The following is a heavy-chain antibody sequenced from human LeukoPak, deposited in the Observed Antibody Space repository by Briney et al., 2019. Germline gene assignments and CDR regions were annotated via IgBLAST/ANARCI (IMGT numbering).Heavy chain of an antibody. V-gene: IGHV3-23*01. D-gene: IGHD5-12*01. CDR3: AKAGDSGYVLYYFDH. Sequence: GGSLRLSCAASGFTFSSYAMSWVRQAPGKGLEWVSVISGSGGSTYYTDSVKGRFTFSRDNSKNTLYLQMNSLRAEDTAVYYCAKAGDSGYVLYYFDHWGQGTLVTVSS. J-gene: IGHJ4*02. CDR1: GFTFSSYA. CDR2: ISGSGGST.